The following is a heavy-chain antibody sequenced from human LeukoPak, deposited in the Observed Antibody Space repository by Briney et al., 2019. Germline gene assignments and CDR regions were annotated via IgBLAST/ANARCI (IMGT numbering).Heavy chain of an antibody. CDR3: ARLRITMVPRPLYYFDY. V-gene: IGHV5-51*01. CDR1: GYSFTSYW. CDR2: IYPGDSDT. Sequence: GESLKISCKGSGYSFTSYWIGWVRQMPGKGLEWMGIIYPGDSDTRYSPSFQGQVTISDDKSISTAYLQWSSLKASDTAMYYCARLRITMVPRPLYYFDYWGQGTLVTVSS. D-gene: IGHD3-10*01. J-gene: IGHJ4*02.